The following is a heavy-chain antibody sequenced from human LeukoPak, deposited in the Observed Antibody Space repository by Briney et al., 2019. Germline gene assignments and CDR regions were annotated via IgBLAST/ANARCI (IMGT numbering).Heavy chain of an antibody. CDR3: AGGRTDIVVVPATLRNYYFDY. V-gene: IGHV1-69*06. CDR1: GGTFSSYD. J-gene: IGHJ4*02. Sequence: ASVKVSCKASGGTFSSYDISRVRQAPGQGLEWMGGIMPMFGKTNYAQKFQGRVTTTADKATSTAYMELSSLRSEDTAVYYCAGGRTDIVVVPATLRNYYFDYWGQGTLVTVSS. CDR2: IMPMFGKT. D-gene: IGHD2-2*01.